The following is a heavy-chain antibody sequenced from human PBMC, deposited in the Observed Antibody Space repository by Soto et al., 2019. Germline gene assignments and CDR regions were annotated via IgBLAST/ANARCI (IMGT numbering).Heavy chain of an antibody. CDR1: GGSISSYY. V-gene: IGHV4-59*08. Sequence: SETLSLTCTVSGGSISSYYWSWIRQPPGKGLEWIGFIYYSGSTNYNPSFKSRVTISVDTSKNQFSLKLSSVTAADTAVYYCARHGRGIDYWGQGTLVTVSS. CDR3: ARHGRGIDY. CDR2: IYYSGST. J-gene: IGHJ4*02.